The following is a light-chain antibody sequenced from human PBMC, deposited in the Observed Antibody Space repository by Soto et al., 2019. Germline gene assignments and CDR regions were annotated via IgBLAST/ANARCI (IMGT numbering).Light chain of an antibody. J-gene: IGLJ3*02. CDR1: SSDIGAYNY. Sequence: QSALTQPASVSGSPGQSITISCTGTSSDIGAYNYVSWYQQRPGKAPKLMISKVSNRPSGVSNRFSGSKSGNTASLTISGLQAEDEADYFCSSYTTTSALVFGGGTKLTVL. CDR2: KVS. V-gene: IGLV2-14*01. CDR3: SSYTTTSALV.